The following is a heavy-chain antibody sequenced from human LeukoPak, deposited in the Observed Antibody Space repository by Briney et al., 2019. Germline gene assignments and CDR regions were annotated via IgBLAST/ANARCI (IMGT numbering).Heavy chain of an antibody. V-gene: IGHV3-43*01. CDR3: ATSIAVAGPLDY. Sequence: GGSLRLSCAASGFAFDDYTMHWVRQAPGKGLEWVSLISWDGGSTYYADSVKGRFTISRDNSKNSLYLQMNSLRTEDTALYYCATSIAVAGPLDYWGQGTLVTVSS. CDR2: ISWDGGST. CDR1: GFAFDDYT. D-gene: IGHD6-19*01. J-gene: IGHJ4*02.